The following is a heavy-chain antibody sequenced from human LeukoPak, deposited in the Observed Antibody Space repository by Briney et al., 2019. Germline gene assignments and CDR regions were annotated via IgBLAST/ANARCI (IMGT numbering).Heavy chain of an antibody. CDR2: IYYSGST. D-gene: IGHD3-16*02. CDR3: ASIGYYYYYYGMDV. V-gene: IGHV4-39*01. Sequence: SETLSLTCTVSGVSISSSSYYWGWIRQPPGKGLEWIGTIYYSGSTYYNPSLKSRVTISVDTSKNQFSLKLSSVTAADTAVYYCASIGYYYYYYGMDVWGQGTTVTVSS. CDR1: GVSISSSSYY. J-gene: IGHJ6*02.